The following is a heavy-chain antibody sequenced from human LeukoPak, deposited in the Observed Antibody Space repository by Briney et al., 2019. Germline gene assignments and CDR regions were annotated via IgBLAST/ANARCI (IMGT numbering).Heavy chain of an antibody. CDR1: GGSFSGYY. Sequence: SETLSLTCAVYGGSFSGYYWSWIRQPPGKGLEWIGEINHSGSTNYNPSLKSRVTISVGTSKNQFSLKLSSVTAADTAVYYCARRYCSSTSCYFYFQHWGQGTLVTVSS. D-gene: IGHD2-2*01. V-gene: IGHV4-34*01. J-gene: IGHJ1*01. CDR3: ARRYCSSTSCYFYFQH. CDR2: INHSGST.